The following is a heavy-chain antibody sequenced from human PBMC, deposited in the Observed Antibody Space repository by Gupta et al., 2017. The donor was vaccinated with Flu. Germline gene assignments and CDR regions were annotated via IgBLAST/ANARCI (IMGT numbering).Heavy chain of an antibody. J-gene: IGHJ4*02. D-gene: IGHD2-2*02. CDR3: ARVQGCSSPTCYTGGADY. Sequence: QVQLVQSGAEVKKPGASVKVSCKGSGYSFPGYSIHWVRQAPGQGLEWMGRITPNSGDTKYAQNFQGRVTMTRDTSITTAYMELNRLRSDDTAVYYCARVQGCSSPTCYTGGADYWGQGTLVTVSS. V-gene: IGHV1-2*06. CDR2: ITPNSGDT. CDR1: GYSFPGYS.